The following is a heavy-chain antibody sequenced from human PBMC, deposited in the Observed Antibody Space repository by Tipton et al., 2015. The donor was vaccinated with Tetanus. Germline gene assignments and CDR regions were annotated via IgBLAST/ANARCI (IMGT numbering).Heavy chain of an antibody. CDR3: AKDGEMDQMTYNWFDS. CDR2: ISWDARVT. Sequence: SLRLSCAASGFTFDDHAMHWVRQAPGKGLEWVSLISWDARVTYYSDAVKGRFTISRDNAKNSLYLQMNSLRAEDTALYYCAKDGEMDQMTYNWFDSWGQGTLVTVSS. CDR1: GFTFDDHA. D-gene: IGHD5-24*01. J-gene: IGHJ5*01. V-gene: IGHV3-43D*03.